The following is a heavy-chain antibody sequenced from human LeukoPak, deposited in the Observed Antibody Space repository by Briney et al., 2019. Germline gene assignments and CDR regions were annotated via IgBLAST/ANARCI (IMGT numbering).Heavy chain of an antibody. CDR1: GFTFSSYA. D-gene: IGHD6-13*01. J-gene: IGHJ4*02. CDR3: ARDEVGDGYSSSWYHY. Sequence: GGSLRLSCAASGFTFSSYAMSWVRQAPGKGLEWVSAISGSGGSTYYADSVKGRFTISRDNSKNTLYLQMNSLRAEDTAVYYCARDEVGDGYSSSWYHYWGQGTLVTVSS. V-gene: IGHV3-23*01. CDR2: ISGSGGST.